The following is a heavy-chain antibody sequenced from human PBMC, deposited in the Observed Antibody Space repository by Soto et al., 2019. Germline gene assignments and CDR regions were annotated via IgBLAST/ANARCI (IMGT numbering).Heavy chain of an antibody. CDR3: MLGSGWKDFDY. V-gene: IGHV4-39*01. CDR1: GVSLTSSSYY. J-gene: IGHJ4*02. CDR2: IYYSGST. Sequence: PQETLSLSCTVSGVSLTSSSYYWGWIRQPPGKGLEWIGNIYYSGSTYYNPSLKSRVTISVDTSKNQFSLKLSSVTAADTAVYYCMLGSGWKDFDYWGQGTLVTVS. D-gene: IGHD3-22*01.